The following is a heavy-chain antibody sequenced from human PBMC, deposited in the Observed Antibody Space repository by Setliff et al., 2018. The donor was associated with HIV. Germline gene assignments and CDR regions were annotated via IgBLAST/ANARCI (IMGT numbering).Heavy chain of an antibody. V-gene: IGHV4-39*01. J-gene: IGHJ4*02. Sequence: SETLSLTCTVSGGSISSSSYYWGWIRQPPGKGLEWIGSIYYSGSTYYNPSLKSRVTISVDTSKNQFSLKLTSVTAADTAVYYCARHGGGWYDFDYWGQGALVTVSS. CDR3: ARHGGGWYDFDY. CDR1: GGSISSSSYY. D-gene: IGHD2-15*01. CDR2: IYYSGST.